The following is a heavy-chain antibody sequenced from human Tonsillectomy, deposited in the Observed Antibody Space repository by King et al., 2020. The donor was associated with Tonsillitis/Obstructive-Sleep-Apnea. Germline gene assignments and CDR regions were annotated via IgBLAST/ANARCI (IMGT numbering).Heavy chain of an antibody. J-gene: IGHJ3*01. CDR2: IRGDGGEI. Sequence: QLVQSGGGLVQPGGSLRLSCAASGFTFGTSWMTWVRQAPGKGLEWVANIRGDGGEIKYVDSVKGRFTISRDNAKKSLYLQMNSLRGEDTAVYYCARDRNNQVLTIYYDVFDLWGQGTTVTVSS. V-gene: IGHV3-7*04. D-gene: IGHD3-9*01. CDR3: ARDRNNQVLTIYYDVFDL. CDR1: GFTFGTSW.